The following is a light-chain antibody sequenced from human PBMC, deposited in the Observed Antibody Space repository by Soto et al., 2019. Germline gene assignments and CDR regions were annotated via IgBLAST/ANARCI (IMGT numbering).Light chain of an antibody. CDR1: QSVTSNY. CDR3: QRYGSFPWT. V-gene: IGKV3-20*01. CDR2: GAS. J-gene: IGKJ1*01. Sequence: IVLTQSPGSLSLSPGERATLSCRASQSVTSNYFAWYQQKPGQAPRLLIYGASSRATGIADRFSGSGSGTDFTLTISRLEPEDFAVYYCQRYGSFPWTFGQGTKVDIK.